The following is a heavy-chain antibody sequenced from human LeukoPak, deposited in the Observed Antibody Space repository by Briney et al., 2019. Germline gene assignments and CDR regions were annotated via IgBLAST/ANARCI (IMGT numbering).Heavy chain of an antibody. Sequence: GGSLRLSCSASGVTFSTYSMNWVRQTPGKGLMWVSSISGSGGSTYYAESVKGRFSISRDNSKKMMYLQMNSLRADDTAVYYCAKGGQNFDSGRFDYWGQGILVTVSS. CDR2: ISGSGGST. V-gene: IGHV3-23*01. CDR3: AKGGQNFDSGRFDY. CDR1: GVTFSTYS. D-gene: IGHD3-3*01. J-gene: IGHJ4*02.